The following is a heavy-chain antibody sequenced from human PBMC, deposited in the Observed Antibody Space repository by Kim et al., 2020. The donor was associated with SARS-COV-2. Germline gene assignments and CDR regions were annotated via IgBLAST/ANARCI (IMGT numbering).Heavy chain of an antibody. CDR2: INPNGGNT. Sequence: ASVKVSCKASGYNFTKYFMHWVRQAPGQGLEWMGIINPNGGNTIYAQKFQGRATMTSDTPTSTVYMELSSLRSEDTAIFYCARSATTVTINPYYYYGMDVWGQGTTVTVSS. V-gene: IGHV1-46*01. D-gene: IGHD4-17*01. J-gene: IGHJ6*01. CDR1: GYNFTKYF. CDR3: ARSATTVTINPYYYYGMDV.